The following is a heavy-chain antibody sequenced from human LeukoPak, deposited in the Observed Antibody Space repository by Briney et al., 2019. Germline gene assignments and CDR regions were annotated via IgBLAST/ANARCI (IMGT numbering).Heavy chain of an antibody. CDR2: ISSGSDSI. CDR1: GFTLSNYA. Sequence: GGSLRLSCAASGFTLSNYAMSWVRQAPGKGLEWVSYISSGSDSIHYADSLKGRFTVSRDNAKNSLFLQMNSLRDEDTAVYYCARAEALLPYLYWGQGTLVTVSS. V-gene: IGHV3-48*02. J-gene: IGHJ4*02. D-gene: IGHD2-15*01. CDR3: ARAEALLPYLY.